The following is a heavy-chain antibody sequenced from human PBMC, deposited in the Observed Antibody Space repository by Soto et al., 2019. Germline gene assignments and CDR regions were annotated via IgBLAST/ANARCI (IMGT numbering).Heavy chain of an antibody. CDR2: ISYDGSNK. CDR3: AKVSSSALDPMYYFDY. CDR1: GFTFSSYG. Sequence: PGGSLRLSCAASGFTFSSYGMHWVRQAPGKGLEWVAVISYDGSNKYYADSVKGRFTISRDNSKNTLYLQMNSLRAEDTAVYYCAKVSSSALDPMYYFDYWGQGTLVTVSS. D-gene: IGHD6-13*01. J-gene: IGHJ4*02. V-gene: IGHV3-30*18.